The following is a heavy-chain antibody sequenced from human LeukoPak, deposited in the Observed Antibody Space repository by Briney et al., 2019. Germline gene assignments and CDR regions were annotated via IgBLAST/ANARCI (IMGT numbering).Heavy chain of an antibody. CDR3: ARDADGGSYHNWFDP. J-gene: IGHJ5*02. V-gene: IGHV1-69*05. Sequence: SXKVSCKASGGTFSSYAISWVRQAPGQGLEWMGGIIPIFGTANYAQKFQGRVTITTDESTSTAYMELSSLRSEDTAVYYCARDADGGSYHNWFDPWGQGTLVTVSS. CDR2: IIPIFGTA. CDR1: GGTFSSYA. D-gene: IGHD3-16*02.